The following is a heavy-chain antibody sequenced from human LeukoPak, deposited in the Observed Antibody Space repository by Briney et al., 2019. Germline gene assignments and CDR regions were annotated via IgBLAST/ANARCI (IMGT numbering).Heavy chain of an antibody. CDR2: IHNSGST. J-gene: IGHJ4*02. CDR1: GGSISSYY. CDR3: ARESRVPPHYFDY. V-gene: IGHV4-59*01. D-gene: IGHD3-3*01. Sequence: PSETLSLTCTVSGGSISSYYWTWVRQPPGKGLEWIGYIHNSGSTDYNPSLNSRAIISLDTSKIYFSLRLNSVTAADTAVYYCARESRVPPHYFDYWGQGTLVTVSS.